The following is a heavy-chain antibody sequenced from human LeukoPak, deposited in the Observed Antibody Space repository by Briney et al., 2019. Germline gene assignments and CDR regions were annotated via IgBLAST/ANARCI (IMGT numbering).Heavy chain of an antibody. CDR3: ARGTAITAGIDF. V-gene: IGHV3-74*01. CDR1: GFAFSTYW. CDR2: INPEGAST. J-gene: IGHJ4*02. Sequence: GGSLRLSCTASGFAFSTYWMFWVRQAPGKGLVWVSQINPEGASTTYGDPAKGRFTASRDNAKNALHLQMNSLRVDDTAVYYCARGTAITAGIDFWGRGTLVTVSS. D-gene: IGHD6-19*01.